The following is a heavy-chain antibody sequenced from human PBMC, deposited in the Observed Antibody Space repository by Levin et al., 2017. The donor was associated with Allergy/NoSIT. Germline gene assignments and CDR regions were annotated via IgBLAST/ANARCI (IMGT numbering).Heavy chain of an antibody. Sequence: PSETLSLTCTVSGGSISSSSYYWGWIRQPPGKGLEWIGIIYYSGSTYYNPSLKSRVTISVDTSKNQFSLKLSSVTAADTAVYYCAGPRTNYDILTGYYSQDAFDIWGQGTMVTVSS. CDR3: AGPRTNYDILTGYYSQDAFDI. J-gene: IGHJ3*02. V-gene: IGHV4-39*01. CDR1: GGSISSSSYY. D-gene: IGHD3-9*01. CDR2: IYYSGST.